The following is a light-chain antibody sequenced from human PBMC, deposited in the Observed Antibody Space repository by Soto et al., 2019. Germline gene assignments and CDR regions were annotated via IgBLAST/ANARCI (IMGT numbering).Light chain of an antibody. CDR2: SSF. Sequence: EVVLTQSPGTLSLSPGEGAALSCRASQSISSGSLAWYQQKPGQAPRLLIFSSFSRATGIPDRFSGGGSGTDFTLTISRVEPEDFAVYYCQYYGSSPRTFGQGTKVDI. J-gene: IGKJ1*01. CDR1: QSISSGS. V-gene: IGKV3-20*01. CDR3: QYYGSSPRT.